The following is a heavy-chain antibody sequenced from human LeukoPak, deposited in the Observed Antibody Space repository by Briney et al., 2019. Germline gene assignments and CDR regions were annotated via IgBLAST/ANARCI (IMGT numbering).Heavy chain of an antibody. D-gene: IGHD2-15*01. CDR2: ISDSGAYT. CDR3: AKAGAVVVVAAKYFDY. CDR1: GFTFSSYW. Sequence: PGGSLRLSCAASGFTFSSYWMHWVRQAPGKGVGWVSAISDSGAYTYYADSVKGRFTISRDNSKNTLYLQMNSLRAEDTAVYYCAKAGAVVVVAAKYFDYWGQGTLVTVSS. J-gene: IGHJ4*02. V-gene: IGHV3-23*01.